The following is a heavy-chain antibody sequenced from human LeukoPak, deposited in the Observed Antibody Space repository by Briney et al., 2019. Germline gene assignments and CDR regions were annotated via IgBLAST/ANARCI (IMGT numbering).Heavy chain of an antibody. D-gene: IGHD3-10*01. CDR3: AKRGVVIRVILVVFPKEAYHFDS. CDR2: IRGSGGRH. V-gene: IGHV3-23*01. J-gene: IGHJ4*02. CDR1: GITLSNYG. Sequence: AGGSLRLSCAVSGITLSNYGMIWVRQAPGKGLEWVAGIRGSGGRHNYADSLRGRLPFPRDKRTNTLYLHMNSLRAEDTAVYFCAKRGVVIRVILVVFPKEAYHFDSWGQGALVTVSS.